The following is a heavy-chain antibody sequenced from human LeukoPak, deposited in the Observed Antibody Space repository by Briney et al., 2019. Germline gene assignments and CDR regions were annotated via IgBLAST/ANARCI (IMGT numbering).Heavy chain of an antibody. CDR1: GYTSTSYD. D-gene: IGHD3-22*01. J-gene: IGHJ4*02. V-gene: IGHV1-8*01. CDR2: MNPNSGNT. Sequence: ASVKVSCKASGYTSTSYDINWVRQATGQGLEWMGWMNPNSGNTGYAQKFQGRVTMTRNTSISTAYMELSSLRSEDTAVYYCARGPRRDYYDSSGYYWGQGTLVTVSS. CDR3: ARGPRRDYYDSSGYY.